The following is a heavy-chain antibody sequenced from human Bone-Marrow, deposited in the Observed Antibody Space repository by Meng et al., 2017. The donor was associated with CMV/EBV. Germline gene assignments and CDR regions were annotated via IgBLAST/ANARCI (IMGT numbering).Heavy chain of an antibody. V-gene: IGHV4-39*01. J-gene: IGHJ5*02. D-gene: IGHD2-2*01. CDR1: GGSISSSSYY. Sequence: SETLSLTCTVSGGSISSSSYYWGWIRQPPGKGLEWIGSIYYSGSTYYNPSLKSRVTISVDTSKNQFSLKLSSVTAADTAVYYCARDIVVVPAAFKNWFDPWGQGTRVTVSS. CDR3: ARDIVVVPAAFKNWFDP. CDR2: IYYSGST.